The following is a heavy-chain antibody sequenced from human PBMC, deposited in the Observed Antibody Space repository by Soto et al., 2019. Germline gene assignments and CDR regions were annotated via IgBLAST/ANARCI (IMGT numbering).Heavy chain of an antibody. V-gene: IGHV1-8*01. CDR1: GYTFTSYD. Sequence: SVKVSCKASGYTFTSYDINWVRQATGQGLEWMGWMNPNSGNTGYAQKFQGRVTMTRNTSISTAYMELSSLRSEDTAVYYCASTYYYDSSGYYYYYYYGMDVWGQGTTVTVSS. CDR2: MNPNSGNT. CDR3: ASTYYYDSSGYYYYYYYGMDV. D-gene: IGHD3-22*01. J-gene: IGHJ6*02.